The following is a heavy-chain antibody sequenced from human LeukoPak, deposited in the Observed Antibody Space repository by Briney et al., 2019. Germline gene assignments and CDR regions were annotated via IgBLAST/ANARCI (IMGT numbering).Heavy chain of an antibody. V-gene: IGHV1-2*02. CDR2: INPNSGGT. CDR3: ARGIITMVRGAPGAY. D-gene: IGHD3-10*01. CDR1: GYTFTGYY. J-gene: IGHJ4*02. Sequence: GASVKVSCKASGYTFTGYYMHWVRQAPGQGLEWMGWINPNSGGTNYAQKFQGRVTMTRDTSISTAYMELSRLRSDDTAVYYCARGIITMVRGAPGAYWGQGTLVTVSS.